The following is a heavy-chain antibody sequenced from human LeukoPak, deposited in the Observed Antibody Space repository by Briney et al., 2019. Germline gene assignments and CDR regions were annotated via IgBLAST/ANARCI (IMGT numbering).Heavy chain of an antibody. V-gene: IGHV4-38-2*01. D-gene: IGHD6-13*01. J-gene: IGHJ3*02. CDR3: ASTLSKAAAGTIAFDI. Sequence: SETLSLTRAVSGYSISSGYYWGWIRPPPGKGLEWIGSIYHSGSTYYNPSPKRRVTIPVDTSKNQFSLTLSSVTAADTAVYSCASTLSKAAAGTIAFDIWGQGTMVTVSS. CDR1: GYSISSGYY. CDR2: IYHSGST.